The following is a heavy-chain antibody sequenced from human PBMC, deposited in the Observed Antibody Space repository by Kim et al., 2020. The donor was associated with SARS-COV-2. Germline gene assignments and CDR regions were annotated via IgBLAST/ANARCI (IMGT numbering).Heavy chain of an antibody. V-gene: IGHV3-23*01. J-gene: IGHJ4*02. Sequence: SADPGKGRFTISRDNSKNTLYLQMNSLRAEDTAVYYCATLMTTVTKGDYWGQGTLVTVSS. CDR3: ATLMTTVTKGDY. D-gene: IGHD4-17*01.